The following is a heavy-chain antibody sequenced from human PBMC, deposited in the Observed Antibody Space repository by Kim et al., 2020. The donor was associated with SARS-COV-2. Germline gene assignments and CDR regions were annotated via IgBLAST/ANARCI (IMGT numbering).Heavy chain of an antibody. J-gene: IGHJ6*02. CDR2: TNVGNGNT. CDR3: ARVPPYGSGKVYYYYYGMDV. D-gene: IGHD3-10*01. Sequence: ASVKVSCKASGYTFTSYAMHWVRQAPGQRLEWMGWTNVGNGNTKYSQKFQGRVTINTDTSASTAYMELSSLRSEDTAVYYCARVPPYGSGKVYYYYYGMDVWGQGTTVIVSS. V-gene: IGHV1-3*01. CDR1: GYTFTSYA.